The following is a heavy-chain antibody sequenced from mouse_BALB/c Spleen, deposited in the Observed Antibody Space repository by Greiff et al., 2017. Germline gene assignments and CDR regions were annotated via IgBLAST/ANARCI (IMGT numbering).Heavy chain of an antibody. CDR3: ARYYYGSTPFAY. CDR2: ISSGGGNT. D-gene: IGHD1-1*01. V-gene: IGHV5-9*03. J-gene: IGHJ3*01. CDR1: GFTFSSYT. Sequence: EVKLVESGGGLVKPGGSLKLSCAASGFTFSSYTMSWVRQTPEKRLEWVATISSGGGNTYYPDSVKGRFTISRDNAKNNLYLQMSSLRSEDTALYYCARYYYGSTPFAYWGQGTLVTVSA.